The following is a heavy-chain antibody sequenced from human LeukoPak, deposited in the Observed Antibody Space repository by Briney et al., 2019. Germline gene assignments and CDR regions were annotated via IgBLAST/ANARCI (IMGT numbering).Heavy chain of an antibody. Sequence: SETLSLTCTVSGGSISSGSYYWSWIRQPAGKGLEWIGRSYTSGSTKYNPSLKSRVTISVDTSKNQFSRKLSSVTVADTAVYYCARVTSDRFDPWGQGTLVTVSS. V-gene: IGHV4-61*02. CDR3: ARVTSDRFDP. D-gene: IGHD2-2*01. CDR1: GGSISSGSYY. J-gene: IGHJ5*02. CDR2: SYTSGST.